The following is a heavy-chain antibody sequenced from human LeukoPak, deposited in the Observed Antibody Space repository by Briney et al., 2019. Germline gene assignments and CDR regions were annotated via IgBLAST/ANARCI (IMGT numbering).Heavy chain of an antibody. D-gene: IGHD1-1*01. CDR3: ARVVPGTTSNWFDP. CDR2: IYYSGST. J-gene: IGHJ5*02. Sequence: SETLSLTCTVSGGSISSYYWSWIRQPPGKGLEWIGYIYYSGSTNYTPSLKSRVTISVDTSKNQFSLKLSSVTAADTAVYYCARVVPGTTSNWFDPWGQGTLVTVSS. V-gene: IGHV4-59*12. CDR1: GGSISSYY.